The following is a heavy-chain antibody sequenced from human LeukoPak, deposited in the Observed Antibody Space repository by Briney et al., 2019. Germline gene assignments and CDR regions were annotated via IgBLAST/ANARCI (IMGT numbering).Heavy chain of an antibody. J-gene: IGHJ4*02. CDR2: IKQDGSEK. Sequence: GGSLRLSCAASGFTFSSYWMSWVRQAPGKGLEWVANIKQDGSEKYYVDSLRGRFTISRDNAKNSLYLQINSLRAEDTAVYYCARDKVVYDFWRGSHVGHYSDYWGQGTLVTVSS. CDR3: ARDKVVYDFWRGSHVGHYSDY. D-gene: IGHD3-3*01. V-gene: IGHV3-7*01. CDR1: GFTFSSYW.